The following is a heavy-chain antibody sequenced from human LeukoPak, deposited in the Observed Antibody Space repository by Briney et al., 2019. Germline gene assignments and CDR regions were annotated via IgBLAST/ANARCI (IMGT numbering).Heavy chain of an antibody. CDR1: GFTFSSYS. V-gene: IGHV3-48*01. CDR3: ARSSRGDYFDY. J-gene: IGHJ4*02. CDR2: ISSSSSTI. D-gene: IGHD3-10*01. Sequence: GGSLRLSCAASGFTFSSYSMNWVRQAPGKGLEWVSYISSSSSTIYYADSVKGRLTISRDNAKNSLYLQMNSLRAEDTAVYYCARSSRGDYFDYWGQGTLVTVSS.